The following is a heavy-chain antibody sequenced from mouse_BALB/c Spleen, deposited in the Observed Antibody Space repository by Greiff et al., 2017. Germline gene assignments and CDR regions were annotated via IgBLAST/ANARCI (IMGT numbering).Heavy chain of an antibody. CDR2: IYPGDGDT. CDR1: GYAFSSYW. D-gene: IGHD1-2*01. Sequence: VKLMESGAELVRPGSSVKISCKASGYAFSSYWMNWVKQRPGQGLEWIGQIYPGDGDTNYNGKFKGKATLTADKSSSTAYMQLSSLTSEDSAVYFCAREGVTTATGNYYAMDYWGQGTSVTVSS. J-gene: IGHJ4*01. CDR3: AREGVTTATGNYYAMDY. V-gene: IGHV1-80*01.